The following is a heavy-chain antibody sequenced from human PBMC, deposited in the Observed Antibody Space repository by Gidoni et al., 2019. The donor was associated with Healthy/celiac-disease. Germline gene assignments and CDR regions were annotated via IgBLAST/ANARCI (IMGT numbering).Heavy chain of an antibody. CDR3: ARYEY. CDR2: INHSGST. V-gene: IGHV4-34*01. Sequence: QVQLQQWGAGLLKPSETLSITCAVYGGSFSGYYWSWIRQPPGKVLEWIGEINHSGSTNYNPSLKSRVTISVDTSKNQFSLKLSSVTAADTAVYYCARYEYWGQGTLVTVSS. D-gene: IGHD3-3*01. CDR1: GGSFSGYY. J-gene: IGHJ4*02.